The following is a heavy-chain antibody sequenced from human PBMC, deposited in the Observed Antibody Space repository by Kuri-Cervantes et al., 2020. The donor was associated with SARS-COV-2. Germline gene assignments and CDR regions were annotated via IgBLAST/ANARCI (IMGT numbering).Heavy chain of an antibody. Sequence: GSLRLSCTVSSGSISSYYWSWIRQPPGKGLEWIGYIYYSGSTNYNPSLKSRVTISVDTSKNQFSLKLSSVTAADTAVYYCAREPPGWLRNSGENWYFDLWGRGTLVTVSS. J-gene: IGHJ2*01. D-gene: IGHD5-12*01. CDR2: IYYSGST. V-gene: IGHV4-59*01. CDR3: AREPPGWLRNSGENWYFDL. CDR1: SGSISSYY.